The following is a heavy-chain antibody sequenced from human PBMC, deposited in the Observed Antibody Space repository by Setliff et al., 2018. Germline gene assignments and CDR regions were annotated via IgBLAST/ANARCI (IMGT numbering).Heavy chain of an antibody. CDR2: ISLYDGHT. Sequence: GASVKVSCKASGYNFKTYAISWVRQAPGQGLEWMGFISLYDGHTNYAQNFQGRLTVTTDTSTSTAYMELSSLRFDDTAVYYCAREGGLQGATSYYYFYNYINVWGKGTKVTVSS. J-gene: IGHJ6*03. D-gene: IGHD1-26*01. V-gene: IGHV1-18*01. CDR1: GYNFKTYA. CDR3: AREGGLQGATSYYYFYNYINV.